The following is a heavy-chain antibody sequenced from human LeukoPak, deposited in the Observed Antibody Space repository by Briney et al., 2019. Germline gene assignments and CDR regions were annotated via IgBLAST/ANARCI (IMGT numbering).Heavy chain of an antibody. Sequence: GGSLRLSCAASGFTFRTSGMHWVRQAPGKGLEWVSYISCSGSNIYYADSVKGRFTISRDNAKNSLYLQMNSLRAEDTAVYYCAERGITMIGGVWGKGTTVTISS. CDR2: ISCSGSNI. D-gene: IGHD3-10*02. CDR1: GFTFRTSG. J-gene: IGHJ6*04. V-gene: IGHV3-48*04. CDR3: AERGITMIGGV.